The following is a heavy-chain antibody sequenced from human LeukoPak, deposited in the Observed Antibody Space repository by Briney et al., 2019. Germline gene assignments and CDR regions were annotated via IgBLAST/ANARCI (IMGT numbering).Heavy chain of an antibody. J-gene: IGHJ4*02. D-gene: IGHD2-15*01. CDR2: ISGSGGST. Sequence: QPGGSLRLSCAASGFTFSSYAMSWVRKAPGKGLEWVSAISGSGGSTYYADSVKGRFTISRDNSKNTLYLQMNSLRAEDTAVYYCAKDVGRNPYYFDYWGQGTLVTVSS. CDR1: GFTFSSYA. V-gene: IGHV3-23*01. CDR3: AKDVGRNPYYFDY.